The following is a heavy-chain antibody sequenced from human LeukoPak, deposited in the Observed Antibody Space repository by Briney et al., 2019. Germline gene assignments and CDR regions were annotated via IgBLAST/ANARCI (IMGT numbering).Heavy chain of an antibody. D-gene: IGHD4-17*01. CDR1: GFTFSSYG. CDR2: IWYDGSNK. J-gene: IGHJ4*02. V-gene: IGHV3-33*01. Sequence: GGSLRLSCAASGFTFSSYGMHWVRQAPGKGLEWVAVIWYDGSNKYYADSVKGRFTISRDNSKNTLYLQMNSLRAEDTAVYYCARGDYGDRSYPFYFDYWGQGTLATVSS. CDR3: ARGDYGDRSYPFYFDY.